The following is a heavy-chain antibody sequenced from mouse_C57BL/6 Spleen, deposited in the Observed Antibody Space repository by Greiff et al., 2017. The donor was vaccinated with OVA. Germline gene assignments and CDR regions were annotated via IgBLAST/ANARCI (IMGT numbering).Heavy chain of an antibody. CDR3: TKIPHYYGSSYKFAY. CDR2: IDPENGDT. CDR1: GFNIKDDY. Sequence: VQLQQSGAELVRPGASVKLSCTASGFNIKDDYMHWVKQRPEQGLEWIGWIDPENGDTEYASKFQGKATITADTSSNTAYLQLSSLTSEDTAVYYCTKIPHYYGSSYKFAYWGQGTLVTVSA. D-gene: IGHD1-1*01. J-gene: IGHJ3*01. V-gene: IGHV14-4*01.